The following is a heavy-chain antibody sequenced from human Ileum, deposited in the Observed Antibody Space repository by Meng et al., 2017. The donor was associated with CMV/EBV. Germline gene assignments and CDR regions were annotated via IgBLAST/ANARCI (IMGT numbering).Heavy chain of an antibody. V-gene: IGHV1-46*01. J-gene: IGHJ5*02. CDR1: GYTLTTYY. Sequence: KASCKASGYTLTTYYLHWVRQAPGQGLEWMGIINPSGGSTSYAQKFQVRVTMTRDTSTSTVYMELSSLRSEDTAVYYCARAQNWFDPWGQGTLVTVSS. CDR3: ARAQNWFDP. CDR2: INPSGGST.